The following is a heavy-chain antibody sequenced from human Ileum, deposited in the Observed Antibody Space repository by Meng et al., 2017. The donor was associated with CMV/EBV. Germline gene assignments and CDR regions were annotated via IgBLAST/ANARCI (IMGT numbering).Heavy chain of an antibody. CDR2: IDNNTGNP. V-gene: IGHV7-4-1*02. J-gene: IGHJ4*02. CDR3: ARDGLSGRYFDY. CDR1: GNPFTNNN. D-gene: IGHD1-26*01. Sequence: SCKTSGNPFTNNNIIWVRQDPGQGPEWMGWIDNNTGNPTYAQGFTGRFVFSLDTSVNTAYLQISSLKAEDTAVYYCARDGLSGRYFDYWGQGTLVTVSS.